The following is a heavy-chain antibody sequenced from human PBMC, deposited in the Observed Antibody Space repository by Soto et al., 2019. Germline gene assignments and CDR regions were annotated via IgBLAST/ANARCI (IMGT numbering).Heavy chain of an antibody. CDR3: ARDNGYYDF. Sequence: GASVKVSCKTSGYTFSSYSINWVRQAPGQGLEWMAWISTTSGNTHYAERVQGRVTVTLDKSARTAFMEMWGLTSDDTAVYFCARDNGYYDFWGQGTLVTVVL. J-gene: IGHJ4*02. D-gene: IGHD2-8*01. V-gene: IGHV1-18*01. CDR2: ISTTSGNT. CDR1: GYTFSSYS.